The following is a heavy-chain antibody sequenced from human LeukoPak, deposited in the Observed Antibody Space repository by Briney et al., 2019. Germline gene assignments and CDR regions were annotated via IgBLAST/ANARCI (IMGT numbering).Heavy chain of an antibody. Sequence: PGGSLRLSCATSGFTFSYYGIHWVRRAPGKGLEWVAVMWSDGIRKYYTDSVKGRFTVSRDTSKNTQYLEMSSLRVEDTAVYYCTRDADTSGHYDIFDIRGQGTMVTVSS. V-gene: IGHV3-33*01. CDR2: MWSDGIRK. CDR3: TRDADTSGHYDIFDI. J-gene: IGHJ3*02. D-gene: IGHD6-19*01. CDR1: GFTFSYYG.